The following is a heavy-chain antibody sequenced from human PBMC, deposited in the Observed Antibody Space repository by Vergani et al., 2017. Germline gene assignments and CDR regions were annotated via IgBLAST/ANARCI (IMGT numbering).Heavy chain of an antibody. J-gene: IGHJ6*02. V-gene: IGHV4-34*01. CDR1: GGSFSGYY. CDR2: INNSGST. Sequence: VQLQQWGAGLLKPSETLSLTCAVYGGSFSGYYWSWIRQPPGKGLGWIGEINNSGSTNYNPSLKSRVTISVDTSKSQFSLKLSSVSAADTAVYYCARVAGWLGGMDVWGQGTTVTVSS. D-gene: IGHD3-10*01. CDR3: ARVAGWLGGMDV.